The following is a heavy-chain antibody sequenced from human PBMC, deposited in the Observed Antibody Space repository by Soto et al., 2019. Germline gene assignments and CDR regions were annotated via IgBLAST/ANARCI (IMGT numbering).Heavy chain of an antibody. Sequence: SETLSLTCTVSGGSIIDGQTYLNWIRQHPERGLEWMGYINYRGTTNYSPALKSRILISVDTSKNQFSLRLTSVTAADTAVYYCARDAPGVAPYWGQGTLVTVSS. D-gene: IGHD2-15*01. CDR3: ARDAPGVAPY. J-gene: IGHJ4*02. V-gene: IGHV4-31*03. CDR2: INYRGTT. CDR1: GGSIIDGQTY.